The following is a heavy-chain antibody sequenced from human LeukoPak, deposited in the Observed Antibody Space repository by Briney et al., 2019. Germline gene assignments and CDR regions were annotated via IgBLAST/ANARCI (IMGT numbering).Heavy chain of an antibody. Sequence: PSETLSLTCTVSGGSIRDYYWSWIRQPPGKGLEWIGHIYKTGSTNYNPSLQSRVTISIDTSQNQFSLNLRSVTAADTAVYYCARHPPWAVPVAGTDAYFDYWGQGILVTVSS. V-gene: IGHV4-59*08. CDR2: IYKTGST. CDR1: GGSIRDYY. D-gene: IGHD6-19*01. CDR3: ARHPPWAVPVAGTDAYFDY. J-gene: IGHJ4*02.